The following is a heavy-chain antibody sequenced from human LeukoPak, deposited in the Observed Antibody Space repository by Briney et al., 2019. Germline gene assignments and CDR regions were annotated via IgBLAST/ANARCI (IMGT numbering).Heavy chain of an antibody. J-gene: IGHJ4*02. CDR1: GYTLNELS. CDR2: FDPEDGET. D-gene: IGHD6-13*01. V-gene: IGHV1-24*01. Sequence: ASVKVSCKVSGYTLNELSMHWVRQAPGKGLEWMGGFDPEDGETIYAQKLQGRITMTRDTSTVYMELSSLRSEDTAVYYCAREGVAGTGLDYWGQGTLVTVSS. CDR3: AREGVAGTGLDY.